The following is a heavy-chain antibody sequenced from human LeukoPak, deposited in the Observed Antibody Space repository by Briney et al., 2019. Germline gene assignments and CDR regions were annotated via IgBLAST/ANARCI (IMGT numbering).Heavy chain of an antibody. Sequence: RGSLRLSCAASGFTFSSYSMNWVRQAPGKGLEWVSSISSSSSYIYYADSVKGRFTISRDNAKNSLYLQMNSLRAEDTAVYYCARDRSSGYYDWFDPWGQGTLVTVSS. CDR2: ISSSSSYI. J-gene: IGHJ5*02. CDR3: ARDRSSGYYDWFDP. CDR1: GFTFSSYS. V-gene: IGHV3-21*01. D-gene: IGHD3-22*01.